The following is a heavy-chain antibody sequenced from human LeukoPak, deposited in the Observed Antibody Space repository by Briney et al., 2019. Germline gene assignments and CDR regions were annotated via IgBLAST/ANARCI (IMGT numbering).Heavy chain of an antibody. CDR2: ISYDGSKK. CDR1: GLTFSSYA. CDR3: ARDSDRRGYYSYYYMDV. V-gene: IGHV3-30*01. Sequence: PGGSLRLSCAASGLTFSSYAMHWVRQAPGKGLEWVAVISYDGSKKYYADSVKGRFTISRDNSKNTLYLQMNSLRAEDTAVYYCARDSDRRGYYSYYYMDVWGKETTVTVSS. J-gene: IGHJ6*03. D-gene: IGHD3-22*01.